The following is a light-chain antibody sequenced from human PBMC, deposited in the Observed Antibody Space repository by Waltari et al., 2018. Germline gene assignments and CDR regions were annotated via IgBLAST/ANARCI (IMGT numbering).Light chain of an antibody. CDR3: QNYNSAPFT. V-gene: IGKV3D-15*01. Sequence: EIVITQSPATLSVSLGARATLSCRASQGVSSNLAWYRQKPGQAPRLLIYGASTRATGIPARFRGSGSGTEFTLTISSLQSEDAATYYCQNYNSAPFTFGPGTRVDIK. J-gene: IGKJ3*01. CDR1: QGVSSN. CDR2: GAS.